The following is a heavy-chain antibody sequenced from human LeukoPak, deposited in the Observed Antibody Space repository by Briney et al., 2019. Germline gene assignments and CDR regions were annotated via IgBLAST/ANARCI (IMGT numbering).Heavy chain of an antibody. J-gene: IGHJ4*02. D-gene: IGHD3-3*01. Sequence: GGSLKLSCAASGFTFSGSAMHWVRQASGKGLEWVGRIRSKANSYATAYAASVKGRFTISRDDSKNTAYLQMNSLKTEDTAVYYCTRQPYDFWSDLPDYWGQGTLVTVSS. CDR3: TRQPYDFWSDLPDY. CDR1: GFTFSGSA. CDR2: IRSKANSYAT. V-gene: IGHV3-73*01.